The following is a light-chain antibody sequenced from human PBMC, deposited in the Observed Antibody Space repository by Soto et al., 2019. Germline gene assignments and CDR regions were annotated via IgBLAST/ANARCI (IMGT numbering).Light chain of an antibody. Sequence: DVVMTQSPLSLPVTLGQPASISCRSTQALVYSDGDTYLNWCQQRPGQSPRRLMFQVSKRDSGVPDRFSGSGSGTDFTLKIRRVESEDVGFYYCMQGTHGPWTFGQGTNVEIQ. CDR3: MQGTHGPWT. J-gene: IGKJ1*01. CDR1: QALVYSDGDTY. V-gene: IGKV2-30*01. CDR2: QVS.